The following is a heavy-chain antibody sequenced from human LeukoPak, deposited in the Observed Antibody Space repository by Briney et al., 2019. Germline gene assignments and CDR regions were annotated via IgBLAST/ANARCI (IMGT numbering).Heavy chain of an antibody. CDR1: GGSISSGGYY. V-gene: IGHV4-31*03. CDR2: IYYSGST. CDR3: ARDVRGIGGMDV. J-gene: IGHJ6*02. D-gene: IGHD3-10*02. Sequence: SETLSLTCTVSGGSISSGGYYWSWMRQHPGKGLEWIGYIYYSGSTYYNPSLKSRVTISVDTSKNQFSLKLSSVTAADTAVYYCARDVRGIGGMDVWGQGTTVTVSS.